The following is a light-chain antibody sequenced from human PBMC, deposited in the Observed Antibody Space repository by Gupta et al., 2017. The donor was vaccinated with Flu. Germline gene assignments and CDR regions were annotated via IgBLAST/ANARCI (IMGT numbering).Light chain of an antibody. Sequence: PSGVSNRFSGSKSGNTASLTISGLQAEDEADYYCSSYSSDITPWLFGGGTRLTVL. V-gene: IGLV2-14*01. CDR3: SSYSSDITPWL. J-gene: IGLJ3*02.